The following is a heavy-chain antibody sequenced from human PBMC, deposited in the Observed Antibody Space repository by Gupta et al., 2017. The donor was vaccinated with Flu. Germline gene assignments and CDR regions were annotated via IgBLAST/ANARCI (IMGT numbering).Heavy chain of an antibody. J-gene: IGHJ4*02. CDR2: IYWDEDK. V-gene: IGHV2-5*02. CDR1: GFSLSTSGVG. Sequence: QITLKESGPTLVKPTQTLTLTCTFSGFSLSTSGVGVGWIRQPPGKALEWLALIYWDEDKRYSPSLKSRLTITKDTSKNQVVITMTKMDPVDTATDDFSHKSGWLDYGVQGTLVTVSS. CDR3: SHKSGWLDY. D-gene: IGHD6-19*01.